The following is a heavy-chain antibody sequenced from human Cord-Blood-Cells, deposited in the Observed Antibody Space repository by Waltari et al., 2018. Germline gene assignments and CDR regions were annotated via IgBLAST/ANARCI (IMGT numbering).Heavy chain of an antibody. CDR2: INPNSGGT. V-gene: IGHV1-2*02. CDR3: ARGGSGDRGSYWYFDL. CDR1: GYTFTGYY. D-gene: IGHD3-10*01. J-gene: IGHJ2*01. Sequence: QVQLVQSGAEVKKPGASVKVSCKASGYTFTGYYMHWVGQAPGQGLEWMGWINPNSGGTNYAQKFQGRVTMTRDTSISTAYMELSRLRSDDTAVYYCARGGSGDRGSYWYFDLWGRGTLVTVSS.